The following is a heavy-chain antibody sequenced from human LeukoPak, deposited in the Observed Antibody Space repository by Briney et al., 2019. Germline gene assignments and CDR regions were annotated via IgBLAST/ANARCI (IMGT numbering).Heavy chain of an antibody. J-gene: IGHJ4*02. CDR1: GFTFGGYG. V-gene: IGHV3-49*04. CDR2: IRRKTYGGTT. D-gene: IGHD1-14*01. CDR3: IPDLPFDS. Sequence: GGSLRLSCRASGFTFGGYGMSWVSQAPGKGLEGVGFIRRKTYGGTTEYAASVKGRFTISRDDSSSILYLHMNSLKTEDTALYYCIPDLPFDSWGQGTLVTVSS.